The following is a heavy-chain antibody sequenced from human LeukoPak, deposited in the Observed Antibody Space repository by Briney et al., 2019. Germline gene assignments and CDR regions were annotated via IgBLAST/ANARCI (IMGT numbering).Heavy chain of an antibody. D-gene: IGHD2-2*01. V-gene: IGHV1-69*13. CDR3: ARHTSDCSSTSCPFGY. Sequence: GASVKVSCKASGGTFSSYAISWVRQAPGQGLEWMGGIIPIFGTANYAQKFQGRVTITADESTSTAYMELSSLRSEDTAVYYCARHTSDCSSTSCPFGYWGQGTLVTVSS. CDR1: GGTFSSYA. CDR2: IIPIFGTA. J-gene: IGHJ4*02.